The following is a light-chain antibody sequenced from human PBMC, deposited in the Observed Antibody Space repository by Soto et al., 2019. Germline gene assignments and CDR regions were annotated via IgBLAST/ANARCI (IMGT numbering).Light chain of an antibody. Sequence: EIVLTQSPATLSLSPGERATLSCRASQSIASYLAWYQQKPGQAPRLLIYDASKRATGIPARYSGSGSGTDFALTISSLEPEDFAVYYCQQRSTWLTFGGGTKVEIK. V-gene: IGKV3-11*01. J-gene: IGKJ4*01. CDR2: DAS. CDR3: QQRSTWLT. CDR1: QSIASY.